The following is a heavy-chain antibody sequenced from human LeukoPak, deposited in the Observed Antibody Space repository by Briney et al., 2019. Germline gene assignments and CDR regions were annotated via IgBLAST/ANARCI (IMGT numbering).Heavy chain of an antibody. J-gene: IGHJ4*02. CDR1: GGSISSYY. Sequence: PSETLSLTCTVSGGSISSYYWSWIRQPPGKGLEWIGYIYYSGSTNYNPSLKSRVTISVDTSKNQFSLKLSSVTAADTAVYYCARDEMHSSSSPRWGQGTLVTVSS. CDR2: IYYSGST. V-gene: IGHV4-59*12. CDR3: ARDEMHSSSSPR. D-gene: IGHD6-6*01.